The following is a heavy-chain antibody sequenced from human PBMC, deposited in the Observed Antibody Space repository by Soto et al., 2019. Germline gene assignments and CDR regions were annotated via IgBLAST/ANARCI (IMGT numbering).Heavy chain of an antibody. D-gene: IGHD1-1*01. J-gene: IGHJ4*02. CDR1: GGSFSGYY. CDR3: ARVLDGYNSY. V-gene: IGHV4-34*01. Sequence: SETLSLTCAVYGGSFSGYYWSWIRQPPGKGLEWIGEINHSGSTNYNPSLKSRVTISVDTSKNQFSLKLSSVTAADTAVYYCARVLDGYNSYWGQGTLVNVSS. CDR2: INHSGST.